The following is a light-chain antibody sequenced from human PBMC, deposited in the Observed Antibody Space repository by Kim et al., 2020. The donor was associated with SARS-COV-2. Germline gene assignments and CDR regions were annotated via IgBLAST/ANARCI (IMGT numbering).Light chain of an antibody. J-gene: IGLJ3*02. V-gene: IGLV3-1*01. CDR2: QDI. CDR3: QAWDSSTAV. CDR1: KLGDKY. Sequence: SYELTQPPSVSVSPGQTASITCSGEKLGDKYVCWYQQKPGQSPVLVIYQDIKRPSGIPERFSGSNSGNTATLTISGTQAMDEADYYCQAWDSSTAVFGGGTQLTVL.